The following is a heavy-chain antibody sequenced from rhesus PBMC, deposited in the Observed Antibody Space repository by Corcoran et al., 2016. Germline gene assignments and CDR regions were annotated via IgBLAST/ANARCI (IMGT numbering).Heavy chain of an antibody. CDR3: ARDPEAAGYFDY. CDR1: GGSISSGYA. D-gene: IGHD6-13*01. V-gene: IGHV4-76*01. CDR2: IDGSRGST. Sequence: QLQLQESGPGLVKPSETLSLTCAVSGGSISSGYAWRWIRQPPGQGLEWIGYIDGSRGSTNYNPSLKNRVTSSKDASKNQCSLKLSSVTAADTAVYYGARDPEAAGYFDYWGQGVLVTVSS. J-gene: IGHJ4*01.